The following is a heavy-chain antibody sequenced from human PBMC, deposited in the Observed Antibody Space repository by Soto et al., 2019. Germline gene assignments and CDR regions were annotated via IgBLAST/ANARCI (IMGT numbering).Heavy chain of an antibody. V-gene: IGHV3-23*01. J-gene: IGHJ5*02. D-gene: IGHD1-26*01. Sequence: GGSLILSCAASGFIFENFGMSWVRQAPGKGLEWISSISGSGFKKYYADSVKGRFTISRDNSKSTVYLELNNLSAEDTAVYHCAKNQGVELVPLATVDWFDPWGQGSVVTVSS. CDR1: GFIFENFG. CDR2: ISGSGFKK. CDR3: AKNQGVELVPLATVDWFDP.